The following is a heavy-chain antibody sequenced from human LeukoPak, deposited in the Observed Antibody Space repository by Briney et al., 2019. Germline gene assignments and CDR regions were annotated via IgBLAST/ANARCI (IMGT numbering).Heavy chain of an antibody. CDR2: FDPEDGET. D-gene: IGHD3-10*01. J-gene: IGHJ4*02. V-gene: IGHV1-24*01. Sequence: GASVKVSCKVSGYTLTELSMHWVRQAPGKGLEWMGGFDPEDGETIYAQKFQGRVTMTTDTSTSTAYMELRSLRSDDTAVYYCARDRRVAMVRGVIMVYWGQGTLVTVSS. CDR3: ARDRRVAMVRGVIMVY. CDR1: GYTLTELS.